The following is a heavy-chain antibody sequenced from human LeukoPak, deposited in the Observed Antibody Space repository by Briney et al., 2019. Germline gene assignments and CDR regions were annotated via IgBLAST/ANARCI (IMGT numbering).Heavy chain of an antibody. CDR3: ARVPQYQLPYRGIDP. CDR1: GGSFSGYY. J-gene: IGHJ5*02. CDR2: INHSGST. V-gene: IGHV4-34*01. D-gene: IGHD2-2*01. Sequence: SSETLSLTCAVYGGSFSGYYWSWLRQPPGKGLEWLGEINHSGSTNYNPSLKSRVTISVDTSKNQFSLKLSSVTAADTAVYYCARVPQYQLPYRGIDPWGQGTLVTVSS.